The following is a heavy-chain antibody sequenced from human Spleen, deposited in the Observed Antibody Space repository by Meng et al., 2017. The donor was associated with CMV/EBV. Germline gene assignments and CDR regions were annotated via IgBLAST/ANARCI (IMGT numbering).Heavy chain of an antibody. CDR3: ATVISSYSSTWEHNLYYAYYGMDD. D-gene: IGHD6-13*01. Sequence: GESLKISCEASGFSFSTYGMHWVRQAPGKGLEWVALVSNDGSNEYYADSVEGRFTISRDNSKNTLYLQMNSLRTEDTAIYYCATVISSYSSTWEHNLYYAYYGMDDWGQGTTVTVSS. CDR1: GFSFSTYG. J-gene: IGHJ6*02. V-gene: IGHV3-30-3*01. CDR2: VSNDGSNE.